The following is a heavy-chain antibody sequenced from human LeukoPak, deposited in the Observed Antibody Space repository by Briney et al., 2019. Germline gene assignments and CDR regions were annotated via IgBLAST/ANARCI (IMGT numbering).Heavy chain of an antibody. CDR2: IYYSGST. V-gene: IGHV4-39*01. CDR3: ARHPYDYVWGSWGAFDY. CDR1: GFTFTTYW. Sequence: GSLRLSCAASGFTFTTYWMSWVRQPPGKGLEWIGSIYYSGSTYYNPSLKSRVTISVDTSKNQFSLKLSSVTAADTAVYYCARHPYDYVWGSWGAFDYWGQGTLVTVSS. J-gene: IGHJ4*02. D-gene: IGHD3-16*01.